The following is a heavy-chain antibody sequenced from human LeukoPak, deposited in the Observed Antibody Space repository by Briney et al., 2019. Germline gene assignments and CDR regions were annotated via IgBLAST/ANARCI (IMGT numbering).Heavy chain of an antibody. J-gene: IGHJ5*02. Sequence: ASVKVSCKASGYTFTGYYMNWVRQAPGQGLEWMGWINPYSGGTNYAQKFQGRVTMTRDTSISTAYMELSRLRSDGTAVYYCARDLSPGSSYNWFDPWGQGTLVTVSS. CDR3: ARDLSPGSSYNWFDP. CDR1: GYTFTGYY. CDR2: INPYSGGT. V-gene: IGHV1-2*02. D-gene: IGHD2/OR15-2a*01.